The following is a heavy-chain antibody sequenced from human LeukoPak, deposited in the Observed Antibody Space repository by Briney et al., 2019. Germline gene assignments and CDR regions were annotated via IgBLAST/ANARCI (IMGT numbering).Heavy chain of an antibody. CDR2: IYYSGSP. D-gene: IGHD2-2*01. CDR1: GGSISSGGYY. CDR3: ARVVVVPANWFDP. V-gene: IGHV4-31*03. J-gene: IGHJ5*02. Sequence: SQTLSLTCTVSGGSISSGGYYWSWIRQHPGKGLEWIGYIYYSGSPYYNPSLKSRVTISVDTSKNQFSLKLSSVTAADTAVYYCARVVVVPANWFDPWGQGTLVTVSS.